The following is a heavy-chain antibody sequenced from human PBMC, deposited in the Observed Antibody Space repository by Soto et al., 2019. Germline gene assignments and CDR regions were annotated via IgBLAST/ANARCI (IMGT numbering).Heavy chain of an antibody. V-gene: IGHV4-39*01. CDR3: VREGYNRVRSYYYGMDV. CDR2: IYYSGST. Sequence: PSETLSLTCTVSGGSISSSSYYWGWIRQPPGKGLEWIGSIYYSGSTYYNPSLKSRVTISVDTSKNQFSLKLSSVTAADTAVYYCVREGYNRVRSYYYGMDVWGQGTTVTVSS. D-gene: IGHD5-18*01. CDR1: GGSISSSSYY. J-gene: IGHJ6*02.